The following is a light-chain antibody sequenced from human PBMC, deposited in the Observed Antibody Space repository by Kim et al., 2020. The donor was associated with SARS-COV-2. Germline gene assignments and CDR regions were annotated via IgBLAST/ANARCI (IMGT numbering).Light chain of an antibody. J-gene: IGKJ1*01. Sequence: DIQMTQSPSSLSPSVGDRVTITCQASQDINNNLNWYQQKPGEAPKLLIYDSSNMRTGVPSRFSGSGSETNFTFTISSLQAEDIATYYCQQYKDLPPTFGQGTKVDIK. CDR2: DSS. CDR1: QDINNN. V-gene: IGKV1-33*01. CDR3: QQYKDLPPT.